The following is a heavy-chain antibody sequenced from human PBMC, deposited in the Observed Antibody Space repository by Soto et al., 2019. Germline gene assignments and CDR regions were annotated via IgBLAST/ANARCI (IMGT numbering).Heavy chain of an antibody. J-gene: IGHJ4*02. CDR3: TRGGQLFAGNYFDY. CDR2: ISNYNGDT. V-gene: IGHV1-18*01. CDR1: GYTFTSYG. D-gene: IGHD3-10*02. Sequence: QVQLVQSGAEVKKPGASVKVSCKASGYTFTSYGISWVRQAPGQGLEWMGWISNYNGDTNYAQKLQGRVTMPTDTTTSTGYMELRSLKSDDTAVYYCTRGGQLFAGNYFDYWGQGPLVTVSS.